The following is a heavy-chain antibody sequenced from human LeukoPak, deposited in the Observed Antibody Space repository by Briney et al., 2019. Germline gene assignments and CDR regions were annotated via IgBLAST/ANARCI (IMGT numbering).Heavy chain of an antibody. J-gene: IGHJ4*02. D-gene: IGHD3-22*01. CDR3: ARESDYYDSSGLLTDGYFDY. V-gene: IGHV4-34*01. Sequence: SETLSLTCAVYGGSFSGYYWSRIRQPPGKGLEWIGEINHSGSTNYNPSLKSRVTISVDTSKNQFSLKLSSVTAADTAVYYCARESDYYDSSGLLTDGYFDYWGQGTLVTVSS. CDR2: INHSGST. CDR1: GGSFSGYY.